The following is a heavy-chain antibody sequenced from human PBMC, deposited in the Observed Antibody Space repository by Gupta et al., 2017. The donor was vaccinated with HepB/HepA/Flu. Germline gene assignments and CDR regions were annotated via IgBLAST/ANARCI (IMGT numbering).Heavy chain of an antibody. CDR2: FDPEDGET. CDR3: ATDIYSSSWYLIAY. CDR1: GNTLTELS. Sequence: QVQLVQSGAEVTKPGASVQLSCTASGNTLTELSMHWVRQAPGKGLGWMGGFDPEDGETIYAQKFQGRVTMTEDTSTDTAYMELCSLRSEDTAVYYCATDIYSSSWYLIAYWGQGTLVTVS. J-gene: IGHJ4*02. V-gene: IGHV1-24*01. D-gene: IGHD6-13*01.